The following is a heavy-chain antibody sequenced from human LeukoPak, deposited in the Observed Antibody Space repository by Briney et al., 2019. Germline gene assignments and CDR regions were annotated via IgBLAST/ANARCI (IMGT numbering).Heavy chain of an antibody. CDR2: INPNSGGT. Sequence: ASVKVSCKASGYTFTSYGISWVRQAPGQGLEWMGWINPNSGGTNYGQKFQGRVTTTRDTSNSTAYMELSRLRSDDTAVYYCTREDYWGQGTLVTVSS. V-gene: IGHV1-2*02. J-gene: IGHJ4*02. CDR1: GYTFTSYG. CDR3: TREDY.